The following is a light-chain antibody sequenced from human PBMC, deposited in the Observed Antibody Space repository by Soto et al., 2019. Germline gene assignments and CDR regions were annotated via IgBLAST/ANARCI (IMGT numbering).Light chain of an antibody. J-gene: IGLJ1*01. V-gene: IGLV2-14*01. CDR3: CSYAGSHTWV. Sequence: QSALTQPASVSGSPGQSITISCTGTSSDVGGYDYVSRYQQHPGKAPKLIIYEVNNRPSGVPDRFSGSKSGNTASLTISGLQAEDEADYYCCSYAGSHTWVFGTGTKVTVL. CDR2: EVN. CDR1: SSDVGGYDY.